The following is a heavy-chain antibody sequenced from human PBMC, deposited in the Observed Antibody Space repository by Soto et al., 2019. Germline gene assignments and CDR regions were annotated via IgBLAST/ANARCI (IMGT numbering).Heavy chain of an antibody. V-gene: IGHV4-61*05. J-gene: IGHJ6*02. CDR1: CVSITNNRYY. Sequence: PSETLSLTCSVSCVSITNNRYYWGWIRQPPGKGLEWIGYIYYTGSTNYNPSLKSRVTISVDTSKNQFSLKLTSVTAADTALYFCARLNFFDFWSGSGPMDAWAQGTAVTIYS. D-gene: IGHD3-3*01. CDR3: ARLNFFDFWSGSGPMDA. CDR2: IYYTGST.